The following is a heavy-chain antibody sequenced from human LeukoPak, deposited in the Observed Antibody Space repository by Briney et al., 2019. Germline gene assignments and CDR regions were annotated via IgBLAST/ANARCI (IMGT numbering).Heavy chain of an antibody. D-gene: IGHD2-21*01. CDR1: GASISSGYW. Sequence: SETLSLTCAVSGASISSGYWWSWVRQAPGKGLEWIGEIYHSGSTNHNPSLKSRVTISVDKSKSQFSLNLNSVTAADTAVYYCARDDTGVIQGIRFHYWGQGTLVTVSS. CDR3: ARDDTGVIQGIRFHY. V-gene: IGHV4-4*02. J-gene: IGHJ4*02. CDR2: IYHSGST.